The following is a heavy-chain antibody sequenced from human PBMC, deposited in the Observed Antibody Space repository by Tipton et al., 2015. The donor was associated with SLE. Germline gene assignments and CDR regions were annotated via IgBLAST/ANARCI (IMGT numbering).Heavy chain of an antibody. J-gene: IGHJ6*03. V-gene: IGHV4-59*01. CDR2: IYYSGST. CDR3: AREGTGGSWGYYYYYMDV. Sequence: LRLSCTVSGGSISSYYWSWIRQPPGKGLEWIGYIYYSGSTNYNPSLKSRVTISVDTSKNQFSLKLSPVTAADTAVYYCAREGTGGSWGYYYYYMDVWGKGTTVTVSS. D-gene: IGHD1-26*01. CDR1: GGSISSYY.